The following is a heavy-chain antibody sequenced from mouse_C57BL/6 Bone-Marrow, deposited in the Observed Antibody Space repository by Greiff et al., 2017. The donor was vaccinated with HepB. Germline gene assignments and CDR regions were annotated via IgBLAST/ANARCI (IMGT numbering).Heavy chain of an antibody. V-gene: IGHV14-4*01. J-gene: IGHJ3*01. CDR1: GFNIKDDY. Sequence: VQLQQSGAELVRPGASVKLSCTASGFNIKDDYMHWVKQRPEQGLEWIGWIDPENGDTEYASKFQGKATITADTSSNTAYLQLSSLTSEDTAVYYCTGPLYDGYSLFAYWGQGTRVTVSA. CDR3: TGPLYDGYSLFAY. CDR2: IDPENGDT. D-gene: IGHD2-3*01.